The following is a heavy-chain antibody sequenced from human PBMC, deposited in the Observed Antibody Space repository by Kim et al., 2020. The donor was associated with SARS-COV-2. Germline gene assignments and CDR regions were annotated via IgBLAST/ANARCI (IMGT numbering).Heavy chain of an antibody. CDR3: AAAMVNYYYYGMDV. Sequence: AASVKGRFTISRDDSKNTAYLQMIRLKTEDTAVYYCAAAMVNYYYYGMDVWGQGTTVTVSS. J-gene: IGHJ6*02. V-gene: IGHV3-73*01. D-gene: IGHD5-18*01.